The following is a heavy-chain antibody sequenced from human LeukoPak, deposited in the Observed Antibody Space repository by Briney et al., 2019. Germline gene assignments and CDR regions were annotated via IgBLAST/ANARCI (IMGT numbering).Heavy chain of an antibody. V-gene: IGHV5-51*01. D-gene: IGHD3-10*01. CDR3: ASLGGDTYYFGSGSYPNWYFDL. Sequence: GESRKISCKAPGYSFTTYWIGWVRQVPGKGLGCMGIIYPDDSDTTYSPSFQGQVTISADKSFSTAYLQWSSLKASDTAIYYCASLGGDTYYFGSGSYPNWYFDLWGRGTLVPVSS. CDR1: GYSFTTYW. CDR2: IYPDDSDT. J-gene: IGHJ2*01.